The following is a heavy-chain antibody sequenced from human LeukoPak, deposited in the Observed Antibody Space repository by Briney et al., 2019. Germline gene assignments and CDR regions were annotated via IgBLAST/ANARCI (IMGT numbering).Heavy chain of an antibody. J-gene: IGHJ4*02. Sequence: SQTLSLTCTVSGGSISLGSYYWSWIRQSAGKGLEWIGRIYASGDTDYNPSHYNPSLRSRVTISIDTPKSQISLKLSSVTPADTAVYFCAREFRGGGDSGIFDYWGQGALVTVSS. V-gene: IGHV4-61*02. CDR1: GGSISLGSYY. CDR2: IYASGD. D-gene: IGHD4-23*01. CDR3: AREFRGGGDSGIFDY.